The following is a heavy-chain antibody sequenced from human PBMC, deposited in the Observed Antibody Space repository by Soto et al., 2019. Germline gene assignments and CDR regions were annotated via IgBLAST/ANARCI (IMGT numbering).Heavy chain of an antibody. D-gene: IGHD5-18*01. V-gene: IGHV4-38-2*02. J-gene: IGHJ4*02. CDR3: ARDSRYSYGAGREYYFDY. CDR2: IYHSGST. Sequence: SETLSLTGAVSGYSISSGYYWGWIRQPAGKGREWIGSIYHSGSTYYNPSLKSRVTISVDTSKNQFSLKLSSVTAADTAVYYCARDSRYSYGAGREYYFDYWGQGTLVTVSS. CDR1: GYSISSGYY.